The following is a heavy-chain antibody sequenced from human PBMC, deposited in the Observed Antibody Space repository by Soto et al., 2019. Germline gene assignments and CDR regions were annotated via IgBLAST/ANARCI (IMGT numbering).Heavy chain of an antibody. CDR3: AKDARRDDGFWDFDY. CDR2: ILQNGVST. J-gene: IGHJ4*02. V-gene: IGHV3-23*01. Sequence: PGGSLRLSCAASGFTFSAYTMSWVRQAPGKGLEWVSAILQNGVSTYYADSVKGRFTISRDNSKNTLYLQMSSLRAEDTAVYYCAKDARRDDGFWDFDYWGQGTLVTVSS. CDR1: GFTFSAYT. D-gene: IGHD3-16*01.